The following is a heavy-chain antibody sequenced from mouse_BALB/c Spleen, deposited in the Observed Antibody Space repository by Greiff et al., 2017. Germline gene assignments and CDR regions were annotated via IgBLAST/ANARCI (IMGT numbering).Heavy chain of an antibody. CDR1: GYALSSSW. CDR3: ARWGITTAAWNAMDY. J-gene: IGHJ4*01. D-gene: IGHD1-2*01. CDR2: IYPGDGDN. Sequence: VQLQQSGPELVKPGASVKISCKASGYALSSSWMNWVKQRPGQGLEWIGRIYPGDGDNNYNGKLKGKATLTADNSSSTDYKQLSSLTSVDSAVYCCARWGITTAAWNAMDYWGQGTSVTVSS. V-gene: IGHV1-82*01.